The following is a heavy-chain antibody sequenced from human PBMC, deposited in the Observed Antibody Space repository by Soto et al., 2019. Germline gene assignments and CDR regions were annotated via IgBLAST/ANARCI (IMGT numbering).Heavy chain of an antibody. D-gene: IGHD6-19*01. J-gene: IGHJ4*02. CDR1: GFSFDTYA. V-gene: IGHV3-23*01. CDR2: VSGPGDGT. CDR3: AKSARTSGWYSDFFDY. Sequence: EVHLLEFGGGFVQPWGSLRLSCAASGFSFDTYAMNWVRQAPGKGLEWVSTVSGPGDGTYYADSVKGRFTVSRDNSKNTLYLQLSSLRGEDTAIYYCAKSARTSGWYSDFFDYWGQGTLVSVSS.